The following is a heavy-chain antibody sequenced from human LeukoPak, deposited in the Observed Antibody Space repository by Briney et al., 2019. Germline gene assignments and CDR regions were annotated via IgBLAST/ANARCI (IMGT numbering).Heavy chain of an antibody. Sequence: SETLSLTCSVSGGSISTYYWSWIRQPAGKGLEWIGRFYTSGNSYYNPSLKSRVTISVDTSKNQFSLKLSSVTAADTAVYYCARLWGSRPLDWGQGTLVTVSS. D-gene: IGHD3-16*01. CDR3: ARLWGSRPLD. CDR1: GGSISTYY. J-gene: IGHJ4*02. V-gene: IGHV4-4*07. CDR2: FYTSGNS.